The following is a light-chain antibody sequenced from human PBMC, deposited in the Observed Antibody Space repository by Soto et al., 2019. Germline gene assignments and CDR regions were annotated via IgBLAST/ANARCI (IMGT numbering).Light chain of an antibody. Sequence: DIQLTQSPSFLSASVGDRVTITCRASQGISSYLAWYQRKPGKAPKLLIYAASTLQSGVPSRFSGSGSGTEFTLTISRLQPEYFATYYCQLLNSYLSLTFGGGTKVEIK. J-gene: IGKJ4*01. CDR1: QGISSY. CDR2: AAS. V-gene: IGKV1-9*01. CDR3: QLLNSYLSLT.